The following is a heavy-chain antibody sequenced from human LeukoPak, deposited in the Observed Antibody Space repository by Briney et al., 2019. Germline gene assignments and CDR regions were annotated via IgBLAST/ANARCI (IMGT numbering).Heavy chain of an antibody. CDR3: AKGTSTYSSGSFDY. CDR1: GFTFSTYG. Sequence: GGSLRLSCSASGFTFSTYGMSWVRQAPGKGLEWVISISGSGSTTFYADSVKGRFTISRDNSNNMLYLQMTSLRAEDTAVYYCAKGTSTYSSGSFDYWGRGTLVTVSS. D-gene: IGHD6-19*01. V-gene: IGHV3-23*01. CDR2: ISGSGSTT. J-gene: IGHJ4*02.